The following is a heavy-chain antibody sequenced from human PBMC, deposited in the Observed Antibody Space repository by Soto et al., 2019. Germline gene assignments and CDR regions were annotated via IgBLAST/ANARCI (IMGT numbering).Heavy chain of an antibody. CDR1: GFTFSNAW. J-gene: IGHJ4*02. V-gene: IGHV3-15*07. CDR2: IKSKTDGGTT. CDR3: TTEVAYYYGSGSDRVGDY. Sequence: GGSLRLSCAASGFTFSNAWMNWVRQAPGKGLEWVGRIKSKTDGGTTDYAAPVKGRFTISRDDSKNTLYLQMNSLKTEDTAVYYCTTEVAYYYGSGSDRVGDYWGQGTLGTVAS. D-gene: IGHD3-10*01.